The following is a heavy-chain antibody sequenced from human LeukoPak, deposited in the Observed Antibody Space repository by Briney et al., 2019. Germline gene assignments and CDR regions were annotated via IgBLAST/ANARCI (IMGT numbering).Heavy chain of an antibody. D-gene: IGHD6-13*01. CDR3: ARDPRTSSTSRNYFES. V-gene: IGHV3-30*03. CDR1: GFTFSRYG. CDR2: ISHEGTTE. Sequence: PGGSLRLSCVASGFTFSRYGMNWVRQAPGKGLEWVAVISHEGTTEYYADSVKGRFTLSRDNSRTTLYLQMNSLKTEDTAVYYCARDPRTSSTSRNYFESWGQGTLVTVSS. J-gene: IGHJ4*02.